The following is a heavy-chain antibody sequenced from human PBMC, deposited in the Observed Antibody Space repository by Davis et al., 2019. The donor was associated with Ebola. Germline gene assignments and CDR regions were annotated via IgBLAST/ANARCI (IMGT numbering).Heavy chain of an antibody. CDR1: GYTFTSYY. Sequence: ASVKVSCKASGYTFTSYYMHWVRQAPGQGLEWMGWINPNSGGTNYAQKFQGRVTMTRDTSISTAYMELSRLRSDDTAVYYCAGEYCSSTSCYYDYWGQGTLVTVSS. J-gene: IGHJ4*02. V-gene: IGHV1-2*02. CDR3: AGEYCSSTSCYYDY. CDR2: INPNSGGT. D-gene: IGHD2-2*01.